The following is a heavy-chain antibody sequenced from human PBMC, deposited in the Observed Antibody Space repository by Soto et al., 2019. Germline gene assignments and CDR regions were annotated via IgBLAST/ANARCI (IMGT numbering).Heavy chain of an antibody. CDR1: GYTFTSYY. V-gene: IGHV1-46*01. CDR3: ARGLGLRGGGGFDY. CDR2: INPSGGST. J-gene: IGHJ4*02. D-gene: IGHD3-16*01. Sequence: GASSEGSCKASGYTFTSYYMHWVRQAPGQGLEWMGIINPSGGSTSYAQKFQGRVTMTRDTSTSTVYMELSSLRSEDTAAYYCARGLGLRGGGGFDYWGQGTLVTVSS.